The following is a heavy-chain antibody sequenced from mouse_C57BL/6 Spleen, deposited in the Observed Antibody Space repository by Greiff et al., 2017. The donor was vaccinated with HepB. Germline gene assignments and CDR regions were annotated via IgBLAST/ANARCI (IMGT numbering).Heavy chain of an antibody. CDR3: ERAYYSKGNLLRYFDV. Sequence: QVQLQQPGAELVKPGASVKLSCKASGYTFTSYWMQWVKQRPGQGLEWIGEIDPSDSYTNYNQKFKGKATLTVDTSSSTAYMQLSSLTSEDSAVYYCERAYYSKGNLLRYFDVWGTGTTVTVSS. V-gene: IGHV1-50*01. CDR1: GYTFTSYW. CDR2: IDPSDSYT. D-gene: IGHD2-5*01. J-gene: IGHJ1*03.